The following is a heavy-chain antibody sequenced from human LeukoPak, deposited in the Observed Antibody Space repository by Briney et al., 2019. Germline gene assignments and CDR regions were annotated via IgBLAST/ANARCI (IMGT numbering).Heavy chain of an antibody. J-gene: IGHJ4*02. D-gene: IGHD6-19*01. CDR1: GYTFTSYY. CDR2: INPSGGST. Sequence: GASVTVSCKASGYTFTSYYMHWVRQAPGQGLEWMGIINPSGGSTSYAQKFQGRVTMTRDTSTSTVYMELSSLRSEDTAVYYCARYQRWLPLDYWGQGTLVTVSS. CDR3: ARYQRWLPLDY. V-gene: IGHV1-46*01.